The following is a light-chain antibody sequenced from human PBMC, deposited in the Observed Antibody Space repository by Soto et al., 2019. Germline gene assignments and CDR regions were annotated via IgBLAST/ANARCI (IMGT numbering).Light chain of an antibody. Sequence: QMTQSPSSLFASVGDRVTITCRASQSISSHLNWYQQKVGQTPRLLIYAASTLQSEVPPRFSGSGSGTEFTITISGIKREDFATYYCQQSHSAPLTFGGGTKIQI. CDR1: QSISSH. V-gene: IGKV1-39*01. J-gene: IGKJ4*01. CDR3: QQSHSAPLT. CDR2: AAS.